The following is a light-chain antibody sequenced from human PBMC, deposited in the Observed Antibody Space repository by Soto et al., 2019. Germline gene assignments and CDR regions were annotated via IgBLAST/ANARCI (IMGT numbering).Light chain of an antibody. CDR3: QQRSNWLYT. J-gene: IGKJ2*01. CDR1: QSVSRY. Sequence: EIVLTQSPATLSLSPGERATLSCRASQSVSRYLAWYQQKPGQAPRLLIYDASNRATGIPARFSGSGSGTDFTLTISSLEPGDFAVYYCQQRSNWLYTFGQGTKLKIK. CDR2: DAS. V-gene: IGKV3-11*01.